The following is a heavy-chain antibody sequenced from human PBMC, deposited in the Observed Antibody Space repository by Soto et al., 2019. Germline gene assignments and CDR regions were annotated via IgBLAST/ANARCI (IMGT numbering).Heavy chain of an antibody. V-gene: IGHV3-23*01. CDR1: GFTFSSYA. D-gene: IGHD3-22*01. Sequence: PGGSLRLSCAASGFTFSSYAMSWVRQAPEKGLEWVSAISGSGGSTYYADSVKGRFTISRDNSKNTLYLQMNSLRAEDTAVYYCAKDLYYDSSGYYNPPFDYWGQGTLVTVSS. J-gene: IGHJ4*02. CDR2: ISGSGGST. CDR3: AKDLYYDSSGYYNPPFDY.